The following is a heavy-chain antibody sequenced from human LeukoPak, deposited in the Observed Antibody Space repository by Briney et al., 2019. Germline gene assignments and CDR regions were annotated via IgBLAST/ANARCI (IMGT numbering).Heavy chain of an antibody. D-gene: IGHD5-24*01. J-gene: IGHJ4*02. V-gene: IGHV3-23*01. CDR2: IVGSNGKT. CDR1: GFTFSTYT. Sequence: GGSLRLSCAASGFTFSTYTMHWVRQAPGKGLDWVSGIVGSNGKTYYADSVKGRFTISRDNSKNTLYLQMNSLKAEDTAVYFCAKDYRPDGYNDLDYWGQGTQVTVSS. CDR3: AKDYRPDGYNDLDY.